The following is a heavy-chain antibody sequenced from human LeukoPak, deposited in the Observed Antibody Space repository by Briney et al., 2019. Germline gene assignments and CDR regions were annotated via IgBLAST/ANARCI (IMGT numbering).Heavy chain of an antibody. J-gene: IGHJ4*02. CDR1: GGTFSSYA. CDR2: IIPIFGTA. Sequence: SVKVSCKASGGTFSSYAISWVRQAPGQGLEWMGGIIPIFGTANYAQKFQVRVTITADESTSTAYMELSSLRSEDTAVYYCARGPDYGDYIDYWGQGTLVTVSS. CDR3: ARGPDYGDYIDY. V-gene: IGHV1-69*13. D-gene: IGHD4-17*01.